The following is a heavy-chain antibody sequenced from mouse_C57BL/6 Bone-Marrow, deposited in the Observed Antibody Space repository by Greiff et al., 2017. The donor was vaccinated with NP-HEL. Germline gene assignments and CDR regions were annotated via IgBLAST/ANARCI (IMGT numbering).Heavy chain of an antibody. V-gene: IGHV5-6*01. CDR3: ARHQARITTVVPYYFDY. J-gene: IGHJ2*01. D-gene: IGHD1-1*01. CDR2: ISSGGSYT. CDR1: GFTFSSYG. Sequence: EVQRVESGGDLVKPGGSLKLSCAASGFTFSSYGMSWVRQTPDKRLEWVATISSGGSYTYYPDSVKGRFTISRDNAKNTLYLQMSSLKSEDTAMYYCARHQARITTVVPYYFDYWGQGTTLTVSS.